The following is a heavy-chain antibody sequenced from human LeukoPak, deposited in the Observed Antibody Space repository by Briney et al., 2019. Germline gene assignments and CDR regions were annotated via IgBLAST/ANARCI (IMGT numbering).Heavy chain of an antibody. CDR2: INHSGST. Sequence: PSETLSLTCAVYGGSFSGYYWSWIRQPPGKGLEWIGEINHSGSTNYNPSLKSRVTISADTSKNQFSLKLSSVTAADTAVYYCARGPNHSSGWFHWGQGTLVTVSS. D-gene: IGHD6-19*01. CDR1: GGSFSGYY. V-gene: IGHV4-34*01. J-gene: IGHJ4*02. CDR3: ARGPNHSSGWFH.